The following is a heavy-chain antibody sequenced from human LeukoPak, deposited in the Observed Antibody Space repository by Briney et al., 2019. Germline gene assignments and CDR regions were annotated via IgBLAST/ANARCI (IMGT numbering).Heavy chain of an antibody. CDR3: ARSGAYYDSSVHNWFDP. J-gene: IGHJ5*02. CDR2: IYYSGST. V-gene: IGHV4-31*03. CDR1: GGSISSGGYY. Sequence: PSETLSLTCTVSGGSISSGGYYWSWIRQHPGKGLEWIGYIYYSGSTYYNPSLKSRVTISVDTSKNQFSLKLSSVTAADTAVYYCARSGAYYDSSVHNWFDPWGQGTLVTVSS. D-gene: IGHD3-22*01.